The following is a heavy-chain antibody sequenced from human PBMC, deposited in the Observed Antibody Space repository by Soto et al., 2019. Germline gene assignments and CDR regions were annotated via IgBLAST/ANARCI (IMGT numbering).Heavy chain of an antibody. D-gene: IGHD3-22*01. CDR3: VRDQYFFDSSGYYDY. J-gene: IGHJ4*02. CDR2: ISPYNGNT. V-gene: IGHV1-18*01. Sequence: GASVKVSCKVSGYTFVSYGIAWVRQAPGQGLEWMGWISPYNGNTNYAQKPQGRVTMTTDTSTSTAYMDLTSLRSDDTAVYYCVRDQYFFDSSGYYDYWGQGTLVTVSS. CDR1: GYTFVSYG.